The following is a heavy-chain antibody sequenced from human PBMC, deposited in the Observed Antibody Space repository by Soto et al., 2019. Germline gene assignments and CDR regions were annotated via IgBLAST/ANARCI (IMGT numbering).Heavy chain of an antibody. J-gene: IGHJ4*02. CDR2: ISNDGSNK. CDR3: AKEYGNDWGFEY. D-gene: IGHD7-27*01. CDR1: GFSFSTYG. Sequence: GGSLRLSCAASGFSFSTYGMHWVRQAPGKGLEWVAFISNDGSNKYYADSVKGRFTISRDNSKNTLYLQMNSLRAEDTAVYYCAKEYGNDWGFEYWGQGTLVTVSS. V-gene: IGHV3-30*18.